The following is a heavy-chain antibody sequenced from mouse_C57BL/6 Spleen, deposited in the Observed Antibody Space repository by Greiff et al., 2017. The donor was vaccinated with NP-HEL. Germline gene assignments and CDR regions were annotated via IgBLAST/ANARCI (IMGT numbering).Heavy chain of an antibody. CDR3: ARNYYSHYFDY. J-gene: IGHJ2*01. V-gene: IGHV1-22*01. CDR1: GYTFTDYN. Sequence: VQLQQSGPELVKPGASVKMSCKASGYTFTDYNMHWVKQSHGKSLEWIGYINPNNGGTSYNQKFKGKAKLTVNKSSSTAYMELRSLTSYDSAVYYCARNYYSHYFDYWGQGTTLTVSS. D-gene: IGHD2-4*01. CDR2: INPNNGGT.